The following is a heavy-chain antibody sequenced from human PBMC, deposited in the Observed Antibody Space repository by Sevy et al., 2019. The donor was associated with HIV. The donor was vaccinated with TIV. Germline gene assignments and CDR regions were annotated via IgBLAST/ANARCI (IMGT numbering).Heavy chain of an antibody. CDR3: AKEYSYGYFFDY. CDR1: GFTFSSYV. V-gene: IGHV3-30*02. CDR2: IRYDGNNK. Sequence: GGSLRLSCAASGFTFSSYVMHWVRQAPGKGLEWEAFIRYDGNNKYYADSVKGRFTISRDNSKNTLYLQMNSLRAEDTAVYYCAKEYSYGYFFDYWGQGTLVTVSS. D-gene: IGHD5-18*01. J-gene: IGHJ4*02.